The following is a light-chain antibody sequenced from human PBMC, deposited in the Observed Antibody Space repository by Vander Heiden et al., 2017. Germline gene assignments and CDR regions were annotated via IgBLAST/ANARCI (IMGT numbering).Light chain of an antibody. V-gene: IGKV3-11*01. CDR3: QQSSNWPPT. CDR1: QSVSSY. Sequence: EIVLTQSPATLSLSAGDRVTLSCRASQSVSSYLAWYQQKPGQAPRLLIYDASNRATGIPARFSGSGSGTDFTLTISSLEPEDFAIYYCQQSSNWPPTFGQGTKVEIK. J-gene: IGKJ1*01. CDR2: DAS.